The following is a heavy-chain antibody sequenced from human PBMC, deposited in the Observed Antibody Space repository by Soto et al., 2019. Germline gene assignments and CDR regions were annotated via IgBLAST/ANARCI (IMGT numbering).Heavy chain of an antibody. V-gene: IGHV4-30-4*01. D-gene: IGHD6-13*01. CDR3: ARDPSLLYSSSWYDEGGYYYYGMDV. CDR2: IYYSGST. J-gene: IGHJ6*02. CDR1: GGSISSGYYY. Sequence: PSETLSLTCTVSGGSISSGYYYWSWIRQPPGKGLEWIGYIYYSGSTYYNPSLKSRVTISVDTSKNQFSLKLSSVTAADTAVYYCARDPSLLYSSSWYDEGGYYYYGMDVWGQGTTVTVSS.